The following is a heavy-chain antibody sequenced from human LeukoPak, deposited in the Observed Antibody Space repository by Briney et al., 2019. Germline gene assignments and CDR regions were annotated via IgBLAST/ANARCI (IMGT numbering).Heavy chain of an antibody. Sequence: GESLKISCKGSGYSFTSYWIGWVRQMPGKGLEWMGIIYPGDSDTRYSPSFQGQVTISADKSISTAYLQWSSLKASDTAMYYCARHNPAAGLSRYYYYGMDVWGQGTTVTVSS. CDR2: IYPGDSDT. CDR3: ARHNPAAGLSRYYYYGMDV. V-gene: IGHV5-51*01. D-gene: IGHD1-14*01. J-gene: IGHJ6*02. CDR1: GYSFTSYW.